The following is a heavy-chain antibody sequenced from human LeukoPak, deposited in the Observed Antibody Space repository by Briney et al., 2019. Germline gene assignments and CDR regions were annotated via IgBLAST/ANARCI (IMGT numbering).Heavy chain of an antibody. J-gene: IGHJ3*02. V-gene: IGHV4-34*01. Sequence: SETLSLTCAVYGGSFSGYYWSSIRQPPAKGLEWIGEIYHSGSTNYKPSLKSRVTISVDTSKNQFSLKLSSVNAADTAVYYCARAYCSSTSCYWTRGDAFDIWGQGTMVTVSS. CDR1: GGSFSGYY. CDR2: IYHSGST. D-gene: IGHD2-2*01. CDR3: ARAYCSSTSCYWTRGDAFDI.